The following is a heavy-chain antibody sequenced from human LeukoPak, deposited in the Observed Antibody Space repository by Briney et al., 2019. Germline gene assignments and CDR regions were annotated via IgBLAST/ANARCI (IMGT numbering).Heavy chain of an antibody. V-gene: IGHV3-21*01. D-gene: IGHD3-16*01. Sequence: GGSLRLSCAASGFTFSSYSMNWVRQAPGKGLEWVSSISSSSSYIYYADSVKGRFTISRENAKNSLYLQMNSLRAEDTAVYYCARDLGYYYYYYGMDVWGQGTTVTVSS. J-gene: IGHJ6*02. CDR3: ARDLGYYYYYYGMDV. CDR2: ISSSSSYI. CDR1: GFTFSSYS.